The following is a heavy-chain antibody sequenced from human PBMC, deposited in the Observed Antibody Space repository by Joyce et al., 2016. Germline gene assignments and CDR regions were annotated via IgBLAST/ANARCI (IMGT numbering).Heavy chain of an antibody. V-gene: IGHV4-34*01. CDR3: ARSQWLAPLMY. D-gene: IGHD6-19*01. CDR2: INNSGVT. J-gene: IGHJ4*02. CDR1: GGPFRGFF. Sequence: QVQLQQWGAGLLKPSETLSLTCAVSGGPFRGFFWTWVRQPPGKGLEWIGDINNSGVTNYNPSLKPRVTFSVDTSKNHFSLKLTSLSAADTAVYYCARSQWLAPLMYWGQGTPVTVSS.